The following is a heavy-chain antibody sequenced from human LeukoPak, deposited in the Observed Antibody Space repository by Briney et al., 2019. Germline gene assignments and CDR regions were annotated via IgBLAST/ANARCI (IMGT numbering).Heavy chain of an antibody. CDR2: ISYSGNT. D-gene: IGHD5/OR15-5a*01. V-gene: IGHV4-30-4*08. Sequence: SETLSLTCAVSGGSISSGDYYWSWIRQPPGKGLEWIGYISYSGNTYFNPSLKSRVTITVDTSKNQFPLQLSSVTAADTAVYFCARVVYGVVSRYFDYWGQGILVTVSS. CDR3: ARVVYGVVSRYFDY. J-gene: IGHJ4*02. CDR1: GGSISSGDYY.